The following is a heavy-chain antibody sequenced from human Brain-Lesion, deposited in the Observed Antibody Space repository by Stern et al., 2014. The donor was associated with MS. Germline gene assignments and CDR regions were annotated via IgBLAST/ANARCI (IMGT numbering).Heavy chain of an antibody. CDR1: GFTFSSYG. D-gene: IGHD6-19*01. J-gene: IGHJ6*02. CDR3: AKDKKDSSGWNLYFYGMDV. V-gene: IGHV3-33*06. Sequence: VQLVESGGGVVQPGRSLRLSCAVSGFTFSSYGMYWVRQAPGKGLEWVAGIWFDGTKTKYIESVKGRFTISRDNSKNTLSLQMTSLRAEDTAVYYCAKDKKDSSGWNLYFYGMDVWGQGTTVIVSS. CDR2: IWFDGTKT.